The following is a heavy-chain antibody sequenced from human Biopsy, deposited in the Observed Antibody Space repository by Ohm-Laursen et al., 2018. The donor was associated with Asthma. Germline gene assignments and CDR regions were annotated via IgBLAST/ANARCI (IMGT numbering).Heavy chain of an antibody. CDR2: IIPIFGTA. J-gene: IGHJ4*02. CDR3: ARSSHINWGGYFDY. Sequence: SVKVSCKASGGTFSSYAISWVRQAPGQGLEWMGGIIPIFGTANYAQKFQGRVTITADESTSTAYMELSSLGSEDAAVYYCARSSHINWGGYFDYWGQGTLVTVSS. V-gene: IGHV1-69*13. CDR1: GGTFSSYA. D-gene: IGHD7-27*01.